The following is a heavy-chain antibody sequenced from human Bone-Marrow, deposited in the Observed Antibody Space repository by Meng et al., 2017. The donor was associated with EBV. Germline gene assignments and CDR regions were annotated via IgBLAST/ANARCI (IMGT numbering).Heavy chain of an antibody. D-gene: IGHD3-10*01. CDR2: LIPMLGAP. CDR3: ASESGRGYTPDY. CDR1: GGQFSSDA. V-gene: IGHV1-69*06. J-gene: IGHJ4*02. Sequence: QVQLVQSGAEVKKPGSSVKVSCKTSGGQFSSDAISWVRQAPGQGLEWMGGLIPMLGAPNYAQKFQDRVTIIADKSTSIHYMELSSLRSDDTAVYYCASESGRGYTPDYWGRGALVTVYS.